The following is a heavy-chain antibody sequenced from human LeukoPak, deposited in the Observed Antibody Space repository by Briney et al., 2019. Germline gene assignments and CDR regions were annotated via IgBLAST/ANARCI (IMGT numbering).Heavy chain of an antibody. V-gene: IGHV1-46*01. J-gene: IGHJ4*02. CDR1: GYTFTSYY. CDR2: INPSGGST. Sequence: ASVKVSCKASGYTFTSYYMHWVRQAPGQGLEWMGIINPSGGSTSYAQKFQGRVTMTRDTSTSTVYMELSSLRSEDTAVYYCAVGSGSYYLFDYWGQGTLVTISS. D-gene: IGHD3-10*01. CDR3: AVGSGSYYLFDY.